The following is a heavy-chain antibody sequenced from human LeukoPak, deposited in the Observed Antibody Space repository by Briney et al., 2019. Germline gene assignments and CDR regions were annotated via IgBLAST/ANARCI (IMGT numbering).Heavy chain of an antibody. D-gene: IGHD4-23*01. CDR3: ARGSFSRWTTQSYFDY. J-gene: IGHJ4*02. CDR1: GYTFTSYD. Sequence: ASVKVSCKASGYTFTSYDIYWLRQAPRQGPEWMGWMSPNSGNTGSAQRFQGRVTMTRDTSMSSAYMELSNLRPEDTAVYYCARGSFSRWTTQSYFDYWGQGTLVTVSS. CDR2: MSPNSGNT. V-gene: IGHV1-8*01.